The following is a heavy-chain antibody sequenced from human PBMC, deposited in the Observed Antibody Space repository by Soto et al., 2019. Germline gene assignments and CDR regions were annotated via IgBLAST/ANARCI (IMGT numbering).Heavy chain of an antibody. J-gene: IGHJ4*02. V-gene: IGHV5-51*01. CDR2: IYPGDSDT. CDR1: GYSFTSYW. CDR3: AALLITMIVVVTLGAYYFDY. Sequence: GESLKISCKGPGYSFTSYWIGWVRQMPGKGLEWMGIIYPGDSDTRYSPSFQGQVTISADKSISTAYLQWSSLKASDTAMYYCAALLITMIVVVTLGAYYFDYWGQGTLVTVSS. D-gene: IGHD3-22*01.